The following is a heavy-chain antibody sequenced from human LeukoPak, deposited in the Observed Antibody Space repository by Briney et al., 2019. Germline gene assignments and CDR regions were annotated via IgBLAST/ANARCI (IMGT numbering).Heavy chain of an antibody. D-gene: IGHD5-18*01. J-gene: IGHJ4*02. CDR1: GVTFSSYS. Sequence: PGGSLRLSCAASGVTFSSYSMNWVRQAPGKGLEWGSYISSSSSTIYYADSVKGRFTISRDNAKNSLYLQMNSLRAEDTAVYYCAREHVDTAMVTRGFAYWGQGTLVTVSS. CDR2: ISSSSSTI. V-gene: IGHV3-48*01. CDR3: AREHVDTAMVTRGFAY.